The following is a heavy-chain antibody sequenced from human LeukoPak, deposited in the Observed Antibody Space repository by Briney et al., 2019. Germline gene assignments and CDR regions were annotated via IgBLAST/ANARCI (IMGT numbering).Heavy chain of an antibody. V-gene: IGHV1-69*13. D-gene: IGHD2-2*01. CDR3: ARHVVVVVPAPRWWFDP. CDR2: IIPIFGTA. CDR1: GGTFSSYA. J-gene: IGHJ5*02. Sequence: ASAKVSCKASGGTFSSYAISWVRQAPGQGLEWMGGIIPIFGTANYAQKFQGRVTITADESTSTAYMALSSLRSEDTAVYYCARHVVVVVPAPRWWFDPWGQGTLVTVSS.